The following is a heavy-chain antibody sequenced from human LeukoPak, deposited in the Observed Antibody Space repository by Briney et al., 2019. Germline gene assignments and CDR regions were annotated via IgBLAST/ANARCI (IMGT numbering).Heavy chain of an antibody. Sequence: SETLSLTCTASGCSISSYYWSWIRQPPGKGLEWIGYIYYSGSTNYNPSLKSRVTISVDTSRNQFSLKLSCVTAADTAVVYCAREYSGSYLGALGIWGQGTMVTVSS. D-gene: IGHD1-26*01. CDR1: GCSISSYY. CDR2: IYYSGST. J-gene: IGHJ3*02. CDR3: AREYSGSYLGALGI. V-gene: IGHV4-59*01.